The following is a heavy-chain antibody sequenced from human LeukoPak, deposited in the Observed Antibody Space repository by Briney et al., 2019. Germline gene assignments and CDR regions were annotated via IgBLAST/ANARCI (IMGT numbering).Heavy chain of an antibody. V-gene: IGHV7-4-1*02. CDR2: INTNTGNP. Sequence: ASVKVSCKASGYSFDRYAINWLRQAPGQGIEWMGWINTNTGNPTYAQGFTGRFVFSLDTSVSTAYLQISSLKADDTAVYYCARDISGSYVHFDHWGQGTLVTVPS. D-gene: IGHD1-26*01. J-gene: IGHJ4*02. CDR3: ARDISGSYVHFDH. CDR1: GYSFDRYA.